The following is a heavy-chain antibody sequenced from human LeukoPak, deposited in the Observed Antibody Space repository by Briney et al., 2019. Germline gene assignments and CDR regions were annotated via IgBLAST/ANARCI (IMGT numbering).Heavy chain of an antibody. J-gene: IGHJ5*02. CDR3: AREGITIFARSFINWFDP. D-gene: IGHD3-3*01. CDR2: IDSSGGYM. CDR1: GFTFNTYS. V-gene: IGHV3-21*04. Sequence: GGSLRLSCEASGFTFNTYSMNWARQAPGKGLEWVSSIDSSGGYMFYADSVKGRFIISRDNAKDSLYLQMNSLRVEDTAVYYCAREGITIFARSFINWFDPWGQGTLVTVSS.